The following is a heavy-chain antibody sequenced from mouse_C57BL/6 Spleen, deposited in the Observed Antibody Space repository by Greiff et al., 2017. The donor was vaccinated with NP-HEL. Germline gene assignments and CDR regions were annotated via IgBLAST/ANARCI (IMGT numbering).Heavy chain of an antibody. CDR1: GFTFSNYW. D-gene: IGHD1-1*01. V-gene: IGHV6-3*01. CDR3: TGAYFITTVGARYFDV. CDR2: IRLKSDNYAT. Sequence: EVKLMESGGGLVQPGGSMKLSCVASGFTFSNYWMNWVRQSPEKGLEWVAQIRLKSDNYATNYAESVKGKFTISRDDAKSSVYLQMNNLRAEDTGMYYCTGAYFITTVGARYFDVWGTGTTVTVSS. J-gene: IGHJ1*03.